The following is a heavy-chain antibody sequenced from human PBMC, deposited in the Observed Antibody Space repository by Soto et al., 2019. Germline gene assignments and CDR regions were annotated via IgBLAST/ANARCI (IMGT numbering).Heavy chain of an antibody. D-gene: IGHD3-9*01. Sequence: GESLKISCEGSGYRFASYWITWVRQVPGKGLEWMGRIDPLDPQTNYSASFEGHVTFSADKSINTAFLQWSSLRASDTAMYYCARAGTGYPPLYGMDVWGQGTTVTVSS. CDR2: IDPLDPQT. CDR3: ARAGTGYPPLYGMDV. V-gene: IGHV5-10-1*01. J-gene: IGHJ6*02. CDR1: GYRFASYW.